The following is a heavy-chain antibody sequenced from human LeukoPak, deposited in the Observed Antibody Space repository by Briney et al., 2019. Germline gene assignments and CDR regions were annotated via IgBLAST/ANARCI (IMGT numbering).Heavy chain of an antibody. D-gene: IGHD3-3*01. CDR2: INWNGGST. CDR3: ARGENFWSGYYTSWFDP. Sequence: GGSLRLSRAASGFTFDDYGMSWVRQAPGKGLEWVSGINWNGGSTGYADSVKGRFTISRDNAKNSLYLQMNSLRAEDTALYYCARGENFWSGYYTSWFDPWGQGTLVTVSS. V-gene: IGHV3-20*04. CDR1: GFTFDDYG. J-gene: IGHJ5*02.